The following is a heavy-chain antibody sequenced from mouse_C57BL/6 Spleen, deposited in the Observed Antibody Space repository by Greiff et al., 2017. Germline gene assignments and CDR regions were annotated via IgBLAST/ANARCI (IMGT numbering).Heavy chain of an antibody. Sequence: QVQLQQPGAELVMPGASVKLSCKASGYTFTSYWMHWVKQRPGQGLEWIGEIDPSDSYTNYNQKFKGKSTLTVDKSSSTAYMQLSSLTSEDSAVYYCARTYYGYDGGYYFDYWGQGTTLTVSS. CDR1: GYTFTSYW. CDR2: IDPSDSYT. CDR3: ARTYYGYDGGYYFDY. J-gene: IGHJ2*01. D-gene: IGHD2-9*01. V-gene: IGHV1-69*01.